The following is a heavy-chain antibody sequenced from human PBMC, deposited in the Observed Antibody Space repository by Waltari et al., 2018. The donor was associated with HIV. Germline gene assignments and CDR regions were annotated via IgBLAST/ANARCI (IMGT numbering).Heavy chain of an antibody. CDR3: ARVDRAGTTSGWDVFDI. J-gene: IGHJ3*02. CDR1: GFTVSIHH. V-gene: IGHV3-66*01. D-gene: IGHD1-1*01. CDR2: MYSGGTT. Sequence: EVQLVESGGGLVRPGGSLRLSCAASGFTVSIHHMGGVRQTLGKGLEYVSVMYSGGTTHYADSVNGRFTISRDSSKSALYLQMNTLRAEDTALYYCARVDRAGTTSGWDVFDIWGQGTMVTVSS.